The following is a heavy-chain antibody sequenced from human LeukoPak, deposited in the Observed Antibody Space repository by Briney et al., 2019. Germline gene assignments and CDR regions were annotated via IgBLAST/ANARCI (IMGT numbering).Heavy chain of an antibody. CDR1: GFTFSDYY. D-gene: IGHD1-1*01. Sequence: SGGSLRLSCAASGFTFSDYYMHWVRQGPGEGPVWVSRISNEGSTTSYADSVKGRFTISRDNAKNTLYLEMNSLRAEDTAVYYCVRDSRTGVDYWGQGTRVTVSS. J-gene: IGHJ4*02. CDR2: ISNEGSTT. CDR3: VRDSRTGVDY. V-gene: IGHV3-74*01.